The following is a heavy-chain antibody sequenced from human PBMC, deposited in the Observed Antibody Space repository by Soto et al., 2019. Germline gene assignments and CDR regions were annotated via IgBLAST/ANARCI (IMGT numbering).Heavy chain of an antibody. V-gene: IGHV1-69*01. CDR1: GGTFSSYA. CDR3: ARDRDVGAKGGKDAFDI. J-gene: IGHJ3*02. Sequence: QVQLVQSGAEVKKPGSSVKVSCKASGGTFSSYAISWVRQAPGQGLEWMGGIIPIFGTANYAQKFHGRVTITAGESTSTAYMELSSLRSEDTAVYYCARDRDVGAKGGKDAFDIWGQGTMVTVSS. CDR2: IIPIFGTA. D-gene: IGHD1-26*01.